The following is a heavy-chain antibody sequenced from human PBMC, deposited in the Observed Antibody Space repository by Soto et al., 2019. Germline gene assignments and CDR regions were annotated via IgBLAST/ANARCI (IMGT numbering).Heavy chain of an antibody. CDR2: IYSGGST. Sequence: GGSLRLSCAASGFTVSSNYMSWVHQAPGKGLEWVSVIYSGGSTYYADSVKGRFTISRHNSKNTLYLQMNSLRAEDTAVYYCARGGGYCTNGVCYGNYFDYWGQGTLVTVSS. D-gene: IGHD2-8*01. CDR3: ARGGGYCTNGVCYGNYFDY. V-gene: IGHV3-53*04. J-gene: IGHJ4*02. CDR1: GFTVSSNY.